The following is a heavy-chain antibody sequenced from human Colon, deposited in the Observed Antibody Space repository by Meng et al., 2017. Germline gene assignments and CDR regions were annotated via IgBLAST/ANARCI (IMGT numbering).Heavy chain of an antibody. V-gene: IGHV3-23*01. CDR3: AKGRIADTSYDAFDI. J-gene: IGHJ3*02. Sequence: GESLKISCAASAFPFSTYEFIWVRQAPGKGLEWVSAISGSGGTTYYTGSVKGRFTISRDNSKNTLCLQMNSLRAEDTGVYYCAKGRIADTSYDAFDIWGQGTMVTVSS. CDR1: AFPFSTYE. CDR2: ISGSGGTT. D-gene: IGHD5-18*01.